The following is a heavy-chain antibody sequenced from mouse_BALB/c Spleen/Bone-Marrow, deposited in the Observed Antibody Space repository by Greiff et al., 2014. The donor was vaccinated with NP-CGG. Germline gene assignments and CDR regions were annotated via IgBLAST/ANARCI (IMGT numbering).Heavy chain of an antibody. CDR3: ARDGVYGSHYYAMDY. D-gene: IGHD1-1*02. J-gene: IGHJ4*01. CDR2: IWAGGST. V-gene: IGHV2-9*02. Sequence: QVQLEDSGPGLVAPSQSLSITCTVSGFSLTSYGVHWVRQPPGKGLEWLGVIWAGGSTNYNSALMSRLSISKDNSKSQVFLKMNSLQTDDTAMYYCARDGVYGSHYYAMDYWGQGTSVTVSS. CDR1: GFSLTSYG.